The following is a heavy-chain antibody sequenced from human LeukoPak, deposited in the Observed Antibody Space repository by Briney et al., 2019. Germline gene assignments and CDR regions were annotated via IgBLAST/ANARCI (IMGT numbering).Heavy chain of an antibody. Sequence: PRGSLRLSCAASGFTFSSYSMNWVRQAPGKGPEWVSSISSSSSYIYYADSVKGRFTISRDNAKSSLYLQMNSLRAEDTAVYYCARDYDFWSGYSYNWFDPWGQGTLVTVSS. CDR3: ARDYDFWSGYSYNWFDP. CDR1: GFTFSSYS. D-gene: IGHD3-3*01. J-gene: IGHJ5*02. V-gene: IGHV3-21*01. CDR2: ISSSSSYI.